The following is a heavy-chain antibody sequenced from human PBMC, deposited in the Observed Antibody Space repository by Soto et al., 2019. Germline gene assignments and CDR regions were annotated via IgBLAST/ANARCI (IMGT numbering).Heavy chain of an antibody. CDR1: GFTFSSYA. CDR2: ISGSGGST. D-gene: IGHD5-18*01. CDR3: AKXRAMAYLVPSNRGYFDY. V-gene: IGHV3-23*01. J-gene: IGHJ4*02. Sequence: GGSLRLSCAASGFTFSSYAMSWVRQAPGKGLEWVSAISGSGGSTYYADSVKGRFTISRDNSKNTLYLQMNSLRAEDTAVYYCAKXRAMAYLVPSNRGYFDYWGQGTLVTVSS.